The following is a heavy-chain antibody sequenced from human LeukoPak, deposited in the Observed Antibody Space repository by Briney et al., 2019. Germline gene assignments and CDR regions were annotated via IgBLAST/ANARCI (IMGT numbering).Heavy chain of an antibody. J-gene: IGHJ4*02. CDR1: GFTFSSYG. V-gene: IGHV3-30*02. D-gene: IGHD6-6*01. Sequence: PGGTLRLSCAASGFTFSSYGMHWVRQAPGKGLELVAFIRYDGSNKYYADSVKGRFTISRDNSKNTLYLQMNSLRAEDTAVYYCAKDWYSSSRGGGYWGQGTLVTVSS. CDR3: AKDWYSSSRGGGY. CDR2: IRYDGSNK.